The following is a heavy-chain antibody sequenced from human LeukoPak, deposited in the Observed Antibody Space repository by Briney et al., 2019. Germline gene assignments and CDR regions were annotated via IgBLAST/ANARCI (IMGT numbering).Heavy chain of an antibody. CDR3: ARDRSGLGYFDY. CDR1: GGSISSSSYY. V-gene: IGHV4-39*07. D-gene: IGHD3-22*01. J-gene: IGHJ4*02. Sequence: SETLSLTCTVSGGSISSSSYYWGWIRQPPGKGLEWIGSIYYSGSTYYNPSLKSRVTISVDTSKNQFSLKLSSVTAADTAVYYCARDRSGLGYFDYWGQGTLVTVSS. CDR2: IYYSGST.